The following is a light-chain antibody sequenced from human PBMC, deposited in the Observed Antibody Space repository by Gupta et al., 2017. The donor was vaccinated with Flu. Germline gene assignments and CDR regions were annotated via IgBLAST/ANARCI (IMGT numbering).Light chain of an antibody. J-gene: IGKJ4*01. Sequence: DIQMTHSPSSLSASVGDRVTITCRASQSISSYLNWYQQKPGKAPKLLIYAASSLQSGVPSRFSGSGSGTDFTLTISRLQPEDIATYYCQQCDSTPLTFGAGTKVEIK. V-gene: IGKV1-39*01. CDR2: AAS. CDR1: QSISSY. CDR3: QQCDSTPLT.